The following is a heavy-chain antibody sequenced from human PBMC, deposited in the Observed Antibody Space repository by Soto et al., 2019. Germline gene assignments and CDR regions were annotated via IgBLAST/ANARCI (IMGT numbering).Heavy chain of an antibody. CDR2: TIPIFGTP. V-gene: IGHV1-69*06. CDR3: ASPYTSSFAFDI. Sequence: QVQLVQSGAEVKKPGSSVKVSSKASGGTLSIYGSSWVRQAPGQGLEWMGGTIPIFGTPNYAQKFQGRVTITSDKSTSTAYMELSSLRSEDTAVYYCASPYTSSFAFDIWGQGTVVTVSS. D-gene: IGHD6-6*01. J-gene: IGHJ3*02. CDR1: GGTLSIYG.